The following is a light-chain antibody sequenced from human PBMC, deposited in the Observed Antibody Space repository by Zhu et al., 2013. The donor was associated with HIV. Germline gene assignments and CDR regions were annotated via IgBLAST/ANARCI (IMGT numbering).Light chain of an antibody. CDR3: HQIRT. V-gene: IGKV3-20*01. Sequence: EIVLTQSPGTLSLSPGDRATLSCRASQTITSNYLAWYQQKPGQAPRLLIYGTSSRATGIPDRFSGSGSGTDFSLTISRLEPEDFAVYYCHQIRTFGQGTKVEIK. CDR2: GTS. CDR1: QTITSNY. J-gene: IGKJ1*01.